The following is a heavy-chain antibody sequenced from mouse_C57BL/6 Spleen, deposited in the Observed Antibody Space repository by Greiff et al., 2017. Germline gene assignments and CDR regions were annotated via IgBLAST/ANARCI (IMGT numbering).Heavy chain of an antibody. CDR1: GFTFTDYY. V-gene: IGHV7-3*01. Sequence: EVKLMESGGGLVQPGGSLSLSCAASGFTFTDYYMSWVRQPPGKALEWLGFIRNKANGYTTEYSASVKGRFTISRDNSKSILYLQMNALRAEDSATYYCARYMNGIYWYFDVWGTGTTVTFSS. CDR2: IRNKANGYTT. CDR3: ARYMNGIYWYFDV. J-gene: IGHJ1*03. D-gene: IGHD2-1*01.